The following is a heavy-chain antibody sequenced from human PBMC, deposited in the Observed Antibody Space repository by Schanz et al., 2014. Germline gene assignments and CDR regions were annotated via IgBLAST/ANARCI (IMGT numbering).Heavy chain of an antibody. V-gene: IGHV3-11*06. D-gene: IGHD7-27*01. Sequence: QVQLVESGGGLVKPGGSLRLSCAASGFTFSDYYMSWIRQAPGKGLEWISYISGSSTYTKYADSVKGRFTISRDNAKNSLYLQMNSLRAEDTAVYYCARENLNWEAFDIWGQGTVVTVSS. CDR1: GFTFSDYY. CDR2: ISGSSTYT. CDR3: ARENLNWEAFDI. J-gene: IGHJ3*02.